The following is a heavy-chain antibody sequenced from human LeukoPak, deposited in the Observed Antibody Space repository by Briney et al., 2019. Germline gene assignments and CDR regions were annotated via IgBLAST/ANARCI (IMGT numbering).Heavy chain of an antibody. D-gene: IGHD3-3*01. Sequence: GGSLRLSCVASGFAFNMYGMHWVRQAPGKGLQWVAFIRYDASNEYYVESVKGRFTISGDNTENTLYLQMNSLRAEDTAVYYCARYDYWSGYYPLDLWGQGTLVTVSS. J-gene: IGHJ4*02. V-gene: IGHV3-30*02. CDR1: GFAFNMYG. CDR2: IRYDASNE. CDR3: ARYDYWSGYYPLDL.